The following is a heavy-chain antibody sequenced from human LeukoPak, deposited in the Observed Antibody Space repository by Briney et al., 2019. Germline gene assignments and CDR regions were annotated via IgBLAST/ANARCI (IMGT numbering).Heavy chain of an antibody. CDR2: INHSGST. V-gene: IGHV4-34*01. D-gene: IGHD5-12*01. Sequence: SETLSLTCAVYGGSFSGYYWSWIRQPPGKGLEWIGEINHSGSTNYNPSLKSRVTISVDTSKNQFSLKLSSVTAADTAVYYCARGGWLRPHDAFDIWGQGTMVTVSS. J-gene: IGHJ3*02. CDR3: ARGGWLRPHDAFDI. CDR1: GGSFSGYY.